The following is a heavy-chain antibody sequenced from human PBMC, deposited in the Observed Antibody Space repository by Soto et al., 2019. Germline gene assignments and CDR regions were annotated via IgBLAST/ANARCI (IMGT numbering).Heavy chain of an antibody. D-gene: IGHD5-12*01. Sequence: PSETLSLTCTVSGGSISSYYWSWIRQPPGKGLEWIGYIYYSGSTNYNPSLKSRFTISVDTSKNQFSLKLSSVTAADTAVYYCARHGVATRRRYYYYYMDVWGKGTTVTVSS. CDR1: GGSISSYY. CDR3: ARHGVATRRRYYYYYMDV. V-gene: IGHV4-59*08. J-gene: IGHJ6*03. CDR2: IYYSGST.